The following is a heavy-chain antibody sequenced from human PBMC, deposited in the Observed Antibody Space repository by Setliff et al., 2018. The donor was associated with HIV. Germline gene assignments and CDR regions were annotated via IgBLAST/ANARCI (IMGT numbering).Heavy chain of an antibody. CDR1: GFTFSNAW. CDR3: AKDEGGDSSVPYYYLNV. V-gene: IGHV3-21*04. D-gene: IGHD6-6*01. Sequence: PGGSLRLSCAASGFTFSNAWMNWVRQAPGKGLEWVSSISAGSSYIYYADSVKGRFTISRDNAKNSLYLQMDSLRAEDTAVYFCAKDEGGDSSVPYYYLNVWGKGTTVTVSS. J-gene: IGHJ6*03. CDR2: ISAGSSYI.